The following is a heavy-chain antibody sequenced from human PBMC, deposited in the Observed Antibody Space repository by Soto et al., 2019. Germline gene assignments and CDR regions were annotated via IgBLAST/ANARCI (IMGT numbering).Heavy chain of an antibody. J-gene: IGHJ4*02. CDR3: VCGGNFFVY. CDR1: GFTFSTYC. D-gene: IGHD3-16*01. V-gene: IGHV3-7*01. CDR2: INQDGSER. Sequence: EVQLVESGGGLVQPGGSLRLPCAASGFTFSTYCMTWVRQPPGKGLEWVASINQDGSERYYVDSVRGRFTISRDNAKNSLYLQMNSLRAEDTAVYYCVCGGNFFVYWGQGTLGTVSP.